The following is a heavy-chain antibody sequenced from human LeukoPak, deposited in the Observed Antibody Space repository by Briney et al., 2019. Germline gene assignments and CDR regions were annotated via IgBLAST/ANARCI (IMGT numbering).Heavy chain of an antibody. CDR3: ARSGSSSWFTYHFDY. V-gene: IGHV4-31*03. CDR1: GVSISSGGYY. D-gene: IGHD6-13*01. CDR2: IYYSGST. Sequence: PSQTLSLTCTVSGVSISSGGYYWSWIRQHPGKGLEWIGYIYYSGSTYYIPSLKSRVTISVDTSKNQFSLKLSSVTAADTAVYYCARSGSSSWFTYHFDYWGQGTLVTVSS. J-gene: IGHJ4*02.